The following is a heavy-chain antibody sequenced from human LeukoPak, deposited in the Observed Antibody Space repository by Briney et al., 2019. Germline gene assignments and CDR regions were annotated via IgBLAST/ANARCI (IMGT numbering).Heavy chain of an antibody. CDR2: ISSSSSYI. D-gene: IGHD3-3*01. V-gene: IGHV3-21*01. CDR1: GFTFSSYS. CDR3: ARTNSHDFWSGYQPDHFDY. J-gene: IGHJ4*02. Sequence: GGSLRLSCAASGFTFSSYSMNWVRQAPGKGLEWVSSISSSSSYIYYADSVKGRFTISRDNAKNSLYLQMNSLRAEDTAVYYCARTNSHDFWSGYQPDHFDYWGQGTLVTVSS.